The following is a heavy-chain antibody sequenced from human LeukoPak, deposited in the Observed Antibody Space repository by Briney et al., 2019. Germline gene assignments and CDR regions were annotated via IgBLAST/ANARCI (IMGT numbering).Heavy chain of an antibody. CDR1: GGSISNYY. J-gene: IGHJ6*02. D-gene: IGHD6-19*01. CDR3: ARVSPIAVAGSSYYYAMDV. CDR2: IYSSGTT. V-gene: IGHV4-4*07. Sequence: SETLSLTCNVSGGSISNYYWTWIRQPAGKGLEWIGRIYSSGTTTYNPSLKSRVAMSVDTPRNQFSLKLSSVTAADPAVYYCARVSPIAVAGSSYYYAMDVWGQGTTVTVSS.